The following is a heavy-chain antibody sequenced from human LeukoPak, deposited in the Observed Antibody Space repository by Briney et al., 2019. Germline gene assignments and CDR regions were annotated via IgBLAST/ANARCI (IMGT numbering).Heavy chain of an antibody. CDR1: GGSISGYY. CDR2: IHYSGRT. CDR3: ARHGGPSESSGYLYYLDY. V-gene: IGHV4-59*08. Sequence: SETLSLTCTVSGGSISGYYWSWIRQSPGNGLEYIGFIHYSGRTNYNPSLGSRVTILVDMSKTQFSLELNSVTAADTAVYYCARHGGPSESSGYLYYLDYWGQGTLVTVSS. J-gene: IGHJ4*02. D-gene: IGHD3-22*01.